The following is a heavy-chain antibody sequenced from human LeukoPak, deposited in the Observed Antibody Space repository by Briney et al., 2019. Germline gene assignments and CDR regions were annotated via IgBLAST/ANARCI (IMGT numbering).Heavy chain of an antibody. CDR3: AEGDGPDY. J-gene: IGHJ4*02. V-gene: IGHV3-30*19. CDR1: GFTFSTHG. CDR2: ISYDGSNK. D-gene: IGHD2-21*01. Sequence: GGSLRLSCAASGFTFSTHGMHWVRQVPGKGLEWVAVISYDGSNKYYADSVKGRSTISRDNSKNTLFLQMNSLRDEDTAVYYCAEGDGPDYWGQGTLVTVSS.